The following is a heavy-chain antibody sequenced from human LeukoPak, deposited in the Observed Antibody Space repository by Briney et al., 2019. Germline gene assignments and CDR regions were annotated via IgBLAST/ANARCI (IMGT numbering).Heavy chain of an antibody. J-gene: IGHJ6*03. Sequence: SETLSLTCAVSGASISSSNWWSWIRQPPGKGLEWIGFIHYSGSTHYNPSLKSRVTISVVTSKNQFSLKLRSVTAADTAVYYCARTTEGYAGGPGYSYYYYMDVWGKGTTVTISS. CDR3: ARTTEGYAGGPGYSYYYYMDV. V-gene: IGHV4-61*01. D-gene: IGHD5-12*01. CDR2: IHYSGST. CDR1: GASISSSNW.